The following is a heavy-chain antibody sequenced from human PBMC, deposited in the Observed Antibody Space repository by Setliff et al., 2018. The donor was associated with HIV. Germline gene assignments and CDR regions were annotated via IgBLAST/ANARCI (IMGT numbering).Heavy chain of an antibody. Sequence: SETLSLTCTVSGGSISSSSYYWGWIRQPPGKGLEWIGSIYYSGSTYYNPSLKSRVTISVDTSKNQFSLKLSSVTAADTAVYYCARVRDYGDYALDPWGQGTQVTVSS. CDR3: ARVRDYGDYALDP. J-gene: IGHJ5*02. D-gene: IGHD4-17*01. CDR2: IYYSGST. V-gene: IGHV4-39*07. CDR1: GGSISSSSYY.